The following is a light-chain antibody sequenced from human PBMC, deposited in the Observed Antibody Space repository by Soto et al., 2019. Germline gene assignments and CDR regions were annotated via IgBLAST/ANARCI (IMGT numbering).Light chain of an antibody. CDR3: QQSYSTPLT. V-gene: IGKV1-39*01. J-gene: IGKJ4*01. CDR1: QSIGNY. CDR2: GAS. Sequence: DIQMTQSPSSLSASVGDRVTITCRASQSIGNYLNWYQHKPGKAPKLLIYGASSLHSGVPSSFNGIGSGTDFTLTISSLQPEDFATYYCQQSYSTPLTFGGGTKVEIK.